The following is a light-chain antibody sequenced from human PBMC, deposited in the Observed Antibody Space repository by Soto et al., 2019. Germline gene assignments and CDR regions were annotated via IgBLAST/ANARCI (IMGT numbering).Light chain of an antibody. Sequence: DIQMTQSPSSLSASVGDRVTITCRASQTINSYLNWYQHKPGKAPNLLISAASSLQSGVPSRFSGSGSGTDFTLTISSLQPEDFANYYCQQSYSTPWTFGQGTKGDIK. CDR1: QTINSY. CDR3: QQSYSTPWT. V-gene: IGKV1-39*01. J-gene: IGKJ1*01. CDR2: AAS.